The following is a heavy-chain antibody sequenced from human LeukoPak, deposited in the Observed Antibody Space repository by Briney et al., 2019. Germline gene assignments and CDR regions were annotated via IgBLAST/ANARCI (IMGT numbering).Heavy chain of an antibody. CDR1: GFMFSGSP. CDR2: IRTKANNYAT. V-gene: IGHV3-73*01. CDR3: ARHDYAGNSGDY. Sequence: GGSLRLSCAASGFMFSGSPMHWVRQASGKGLEWVGHIRTKANNYATIYAASVKGRFTISRDDSKNTAYLQMNSLRDEDTAVYYCARHDYAGNSGDYWGQGTLVTVSS. J-gene: IGHJ4*02. D-gene: IGHD4-23*01.